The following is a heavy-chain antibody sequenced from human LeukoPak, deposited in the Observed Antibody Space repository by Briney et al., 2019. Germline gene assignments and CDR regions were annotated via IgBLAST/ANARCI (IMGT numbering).Heavy chain of an antibody. Sequence: SETLSLTCAVYGGSFSGYYWSWIRQPPGKGLEWIGEINHSGSTNYNPSLKSRVTISVDTSKNQFSLKLSSVTAADTAVSYCARVEYQLLYNWFDPWGQGTLVTVSS. D-gene: IGHD2-2*01. J-gene: IGHJ5*02. V-gene: IGHV4-34*01. CDR1: GGSFSGYY. CDR3: ARVEYQLLYNWFDP. CDR2: INHSGST.